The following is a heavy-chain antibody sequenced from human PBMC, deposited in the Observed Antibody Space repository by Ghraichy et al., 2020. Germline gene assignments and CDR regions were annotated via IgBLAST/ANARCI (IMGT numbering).Heavy chain of an antibody. CDR2: IKSKADGETT. V-gene: IGHV3-15*01. J-gene: IGHJ4*02. Sequence: GGSLRLSCATSGLSFSSAWMAWVRQAPGKGLEWVGLIKSKADGETTVYAAPVKGRFTISRDDSRNMLYLQMNGLKTEDTAVYYCAPDLREGWGQGTLVTVSS. CDR1: GLSFSSAW. CDR3: APDLREG.